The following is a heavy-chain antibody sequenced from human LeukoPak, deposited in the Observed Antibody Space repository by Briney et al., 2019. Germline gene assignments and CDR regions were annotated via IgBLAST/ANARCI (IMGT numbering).Heavy chain of an antibody. J-gene: IGHJ3*02. D-gene: IGHD3-22*01. CDR3: ARGYYYDSFGNAFDI. Sequence: SETLSLTCTVSGGSISSYYWSWIRQPAGKGLEWIGRIYTSGSTNYNPSLKSRVTMSVDTSKNQFSLKLSSVTAADTAVYYCARGYYYDSFGNAFDIWGQGTMVTVSS. CDR1: GGSISSYY. CDR2: IYTSGST. V-gene: IGHV4-4*07.